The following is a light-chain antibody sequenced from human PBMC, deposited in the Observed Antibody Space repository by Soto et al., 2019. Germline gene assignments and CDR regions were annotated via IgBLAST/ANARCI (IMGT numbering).Light chain of an antibody. CDR3: SSYTSTTTLWV. J-gene: IGLJ3*02. V-gene: IGLV2-14*01. CDR2: EVN. Sequence: QSALTQPASVSASPGQSITISCTGTSSDVGGYKFVSWYQHHPGKAPKLMIYEVNNRPSGVSNRFSGSKSGNTASLTISRLQAEDEADYYCSSYTSTTTLWVFGGGTKLTVL. CDR1: SSDVGGYKF.